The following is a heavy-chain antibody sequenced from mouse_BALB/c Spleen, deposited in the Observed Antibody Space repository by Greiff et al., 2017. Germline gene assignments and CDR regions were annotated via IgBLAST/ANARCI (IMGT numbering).Heavy chain of an antibody. CDR1: GYTFTSYW. V-gene: IGHV1S22*01. CDR2: IYPGSGST. D-gene: IGHD2-4*01. Sequence: LQQPGSELVRPGASVKLSCKASGYTFTSYWMHWVKQRPGQGLEWIGNIYPGSGSTNYDEKFKSKATLTVDTSSSTAFMQRSSLTSEDSAVYYCTRDYSYFDYWGQGTTLTVSS. CDR3: TRDYSYFDY. J-gene: IGHJ2*01.